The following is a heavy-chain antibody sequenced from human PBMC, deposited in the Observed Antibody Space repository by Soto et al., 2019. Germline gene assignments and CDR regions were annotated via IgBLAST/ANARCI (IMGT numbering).Heavy chain of an antibody. CDR2: INPSGGST. D-gene: IGHD2-15*01. Sequence: PSVKVSCKASGYTFTSYYMHWVRQAPGQGLEWMGIINPSGGSTSYAQKFQGRVTMTRDTSTSTVYMELSSLRSEDTAVYYCAREDSRDYCSGGSCYSSFYDYWGQGTLVTVSS. CDR3: AREDSRDYCSGGSCYSSFYDY. V-gene: IGHV1-46*01. CDR1: GYTFTSYY. J-gene: IGHJ4*02.